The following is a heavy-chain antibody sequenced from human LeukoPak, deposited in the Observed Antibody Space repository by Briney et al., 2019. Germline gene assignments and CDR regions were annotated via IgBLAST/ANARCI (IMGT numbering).Heavy chain of an antibody. J-gene: IGHJ2*01. Sequence: SETLSLTCTVSGGSISSYYRSWIRQPAGKGLEWIGRIYTSGSTNYNPSLKSRVTMSVDTSKNQFSLKLSSVTAADTAVYYCARDPGYSYGTSYWYFDLWGRGTLVTVSS. CDR3: ARDPGYSYGTSYWYFDL. V-gene: IGHV4-4*07. CDR2: IYTSGST. D-gene: IGHD5-18*01. CDR1: GGSISSYY.